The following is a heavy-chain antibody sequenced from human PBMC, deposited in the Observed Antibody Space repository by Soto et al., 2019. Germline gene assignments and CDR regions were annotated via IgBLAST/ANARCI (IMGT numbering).Heavy chain of an antibody. D-gene: IGHD3-3*01. CDR2: ISGSADGT. Sequence: EVKLLESGGGLAQPGGSLRLSCVGSGFTFDSYAISWVRQAPGERLQWIAAISGSADGTDYAHSVRGRFTISRDNAKKTVHLSMDRLRVEEKGVYFCAKDTVGGYSFWSGYYSDVLDVWGQGTLVSVS. CDR3: AKDTVGGYSFWSGYYSDVLDV. CDR1: GFTFDSYA. J-gene: IGHJ3*01. V-gene: IGHV3-23*01.